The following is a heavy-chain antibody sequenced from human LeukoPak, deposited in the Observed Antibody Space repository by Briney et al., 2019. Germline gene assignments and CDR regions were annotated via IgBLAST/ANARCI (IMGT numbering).Heavy chain of an antibody. J-gene: IGHJ4*02. CDR1: GFTFSRCG. Sequence: GGSLRLSCAASGFTFSRCGINWVRQAPGKGLEWVSYISSSSSTIYYADSVKGRFTISRDNAKNSLYLQMNSLRAEDTAVYYCATAIPTVSKIWGQGTLVTVSS. CDR3: ATAIPTVSKI. CDR2: ISSSSSTI. D-gene: IGHD2-2*02. V-gene: IGHV3-48*01.